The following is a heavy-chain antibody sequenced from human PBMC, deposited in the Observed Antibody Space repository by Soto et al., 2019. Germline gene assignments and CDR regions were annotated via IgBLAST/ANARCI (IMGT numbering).Heavy chain of an antibody. V-gene: IGHV4-34*01. CDR1: GGSFSGYY. CDR3: ARSRVVGANDAFDI. D-gene: IGHD1-26*01. Sequence: SETLSLTCAVYGGSFSGYYWSWIRQPPGKGLEWIGEINHSGSTNYNPSLKSRVTISVDTSKNQFSLKLSSVTAADTAVYYCARSRVVGANDAFDIWGQGTMVTVSS. CDR2: INHSGST. J-gene: IGHJ3*02.